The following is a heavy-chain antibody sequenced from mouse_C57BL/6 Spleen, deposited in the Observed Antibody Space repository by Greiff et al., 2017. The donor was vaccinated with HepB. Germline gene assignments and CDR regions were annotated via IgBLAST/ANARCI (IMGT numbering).Heavy chain of an antibody. CDR2: IDPSDSYT. CDR3: ARGYYGSSYYAIDY. Sequence: QVQLQQPGAELVKPGASVKLSCKASGYTFTSYWMQWVKQRPGQGLEWIGEIDPSDSYTNYNQKFKGKATLTVDTSSSTAYMQLSSLTSEDSAVYYCARGYYGSSYYAIDYWGQGTSVTVSS. V-gene: IGHV1-50*01. J-gene: IGHJ4*01. D-gene: IGHD1-1*01. CDR1: GYTFTSYW.